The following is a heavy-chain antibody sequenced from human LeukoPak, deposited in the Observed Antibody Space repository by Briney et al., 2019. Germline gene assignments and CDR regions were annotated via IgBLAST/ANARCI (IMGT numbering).Heavy chain of an antibody. D-gene: IGHD2-8*01. CDR3: ARQERYCSNGVCLKHFDY. Sequence: PSETLSLTCTVSGASISSSIYYWGWIRQPPRKGLEWFGSIYYSGSTYYNPSLKSRVTISVDTSKNQFSLKLSSVTAADTAVYYCARQERYCSNGVCLKHFDYWGQGTLVTVSS. CDR1: GASISSSIYY. V-gene: IGHV4-39*01. CDR2: IYYSGST. J-gene: IGHJ4*02.